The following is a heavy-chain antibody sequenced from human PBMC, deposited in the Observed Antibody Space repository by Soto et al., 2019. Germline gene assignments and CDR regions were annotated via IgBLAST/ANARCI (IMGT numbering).Heavy chain of an antibody. V-gene: IGHV2-70*01. CDR2: IDEDDDK. CDR3: ARATSYTSSWPSNWFDP. CDR1: GFSLSTSEMS. Sequence: GPTLVNPTQTLTLTCTFSGFSLSTSEMSVSWIRQPPGKALEWLALIDEDDDKYYSTSLKTRLTISKDTSKNQVVLTMTNMDPVDTATYYCARATSYTSSWPSNWFDPWGQGTLVTVSS. D-gene: IGHD6-13*01. J-gene: IGHJ5*02.